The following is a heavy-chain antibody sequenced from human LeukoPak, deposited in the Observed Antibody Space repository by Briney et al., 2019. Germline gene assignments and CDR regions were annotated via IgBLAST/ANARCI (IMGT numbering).Heavy chain of an antibody. CDR1: GFTLSNYW. Sequence: PGGSLRLSCAAPGFTLSNYWMSWVRQAPGKGLEWVANIKQDGSEKYYADSVKGRYTISRDSANNSLYLQMNSLRAEDTAVYYCARNRGADYWRQGTLVSVSS. V-gene: IGHV3-7*01. CDR3: ARNRGADY. CDR2: IKQDGSEK. J-gene: IGHJ4*02. D-gene: IGHD3-10*01.